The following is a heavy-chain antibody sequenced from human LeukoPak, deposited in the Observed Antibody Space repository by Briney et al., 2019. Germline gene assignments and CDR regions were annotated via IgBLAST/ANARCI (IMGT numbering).Heavy chain of an antibody. J-gene: IGHJ6*03. V-gene: IGHV4-61*01. CDR3: ARDGITMVRGVISYYYYMDV. CDR2: IYYSGST. D-gene: IGHD3-10*01. CDR1: GYSISSGYY. Sequence: SETLSLTCTVSGYSISSGYYWSWIRQPPGKGLEWIGYIYYSGSTNYNPSLKSRVTISADTSKNQFSLKLTSVTAADTAVYYCARDGITMVRGVISYYYYMDVWGKGTTVTVSS.